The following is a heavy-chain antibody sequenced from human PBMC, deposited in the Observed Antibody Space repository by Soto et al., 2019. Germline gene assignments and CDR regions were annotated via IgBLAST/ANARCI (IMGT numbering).Heavy chain of an antibody. CDR2: IYYSGST. Sequence: PSETLSLTCTVSGGSISSYYWSWIRQPPGKGLEWIGYIYYSGSTNYNPSLKSRVTISVDTSKNQFSLKLSSVTAADTAVYYCARAYSSGSDFDYWGQGTLVTVSS. D-gene: IGHD6-19*01. CDR1: GGSISSYY. CDR3: ARAYSSGSDFDY. J-gene: IGHJ4*02. V-gene: IGHV4-59*01.